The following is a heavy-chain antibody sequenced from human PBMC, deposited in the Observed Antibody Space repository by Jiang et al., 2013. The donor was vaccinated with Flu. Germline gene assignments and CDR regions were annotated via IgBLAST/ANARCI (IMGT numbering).Heavy chain of an antibody. J-gene: IGHJ6*02. V-gene: IGHV5-51*01. CDR3: ARSKTEQWLGEYGMDV. CDR1: GYSFTSYW. CDR2: IYPGDSDT. Sequence: GAEVKKPGESLKISCKGSGYSFTSYWIGWVRQMPGKGLEWMGIIYPGDSDTRYSPSFQGQVTISADKSISTAYLQWSSLKASDTAMYYCARSKTEQWLGEYGMDVWGQGTTVTVSS. D-gene: IGHD6-19*01.